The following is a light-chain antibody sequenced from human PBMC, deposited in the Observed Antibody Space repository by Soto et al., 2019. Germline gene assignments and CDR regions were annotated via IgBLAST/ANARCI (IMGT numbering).Light chain of an antibody. Sequence: QSALTQPASVSGSPGQSITISCTGTSSDVGGYNYVSWYQQHPGKAPKLMIYDVSNRPSGVSNRFSGSKSGNTASLTISGLXAEDEADYYCSSYTSSSTYVFGTGTXXTVL. CDR3: SSYTSSSTYV. CDR1: SSDVGGYNY. J-gene: IGLJ1*01. CDR2: DVS. V-gene: IGLV2-14*01.